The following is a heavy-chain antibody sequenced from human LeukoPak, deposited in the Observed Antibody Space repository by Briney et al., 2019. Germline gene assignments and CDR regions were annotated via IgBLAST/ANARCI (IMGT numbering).Heavy chain of an antibody. J-gene: IGHJ6*03. CDR1: GFNLATSG. CDR3: ARRKRGYSVYNYMDV. CDR2: ISPDGIIQ. Sequence: PGGSLRLSCAASGFNLATSGIHWVRQAPRQGLEWVALISPDGIIQYYADSVRGRFTISSDNSKNTVYLQIHSLSADDAAVYYCARRKRGYSVYNYMDVWGKGTTVIVSS. D-gene: IGHD5/OR15-5a*01. V-gene: IGHV3-30*03.